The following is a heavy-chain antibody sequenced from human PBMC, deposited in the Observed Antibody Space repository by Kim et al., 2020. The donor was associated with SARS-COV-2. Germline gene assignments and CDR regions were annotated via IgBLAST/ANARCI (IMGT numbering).Heavy chain of an antibody. D-gene: IGHD6-13*01. Sequence: GGSLRLSCAASGFTFSSYSMNWVRQAPGKGLEWVSYISSSSSTIYYADSVKGRFTISRDNAKNSLYLQMNSLRDEDTAVYYCARPPRGTGIAAAGPGDYFDYWGQGTLVTVSS. CDR1: GFTFSSYS. J-gene: IGHJ4*02. CDR2: ISSSSSTI. CDR3: ARPPRGTGIAAAGPGDYFDY. V-gene: IGHV3-48*02.